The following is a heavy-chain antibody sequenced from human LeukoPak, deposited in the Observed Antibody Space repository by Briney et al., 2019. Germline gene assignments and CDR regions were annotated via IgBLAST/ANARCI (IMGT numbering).Heavy chain of an antibody. CDR1: GFTLSTYW. J-gene: IGHJ4*02. V-gene: IGHV3-7*01. CDR2: IKQDGSEK. D-gene: IGHD1-26*01. Sequence: GGSLRLSCAASGFTLSTYWMNWVRQAPGKGLEWVATIKQDGSEKYYVDSVQGRFTISRDNAKNSLHLQMNSLRVEDTAVYYCARRIVGPTSGGDYWGQGTPVTVSS. CDR3: ARRIVGPTSGGDY.